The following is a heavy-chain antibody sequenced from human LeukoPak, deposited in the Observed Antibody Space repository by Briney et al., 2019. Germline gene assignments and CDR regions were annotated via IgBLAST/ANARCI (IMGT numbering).Heavy chain of an antibody. Sequence: ASVKVSCKASGYTFTGYYMHWVRQAPGQGLEWMGWINPNSGGTNYAQKFQGRVTMTRDTSISTAYMELSRLRSDDTAVYYCARGDYYYDSSCSLDYWGQGTLVTVSS. CDR2: INPNSGGT. J-gene: IGHJ4*02. D-gene: IGHD3-22*01. V-gene: IGHV1-2*02. CDR1: GYTFTGYY. CDR3: ARGDYYYDSSCSLDY.